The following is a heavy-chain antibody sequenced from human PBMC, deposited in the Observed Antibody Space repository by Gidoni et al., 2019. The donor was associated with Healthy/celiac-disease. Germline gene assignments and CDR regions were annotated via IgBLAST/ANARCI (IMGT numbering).Heavy chain of an antibody. CDR2: IYWNDDK. CDR3: AHFTLRTMTVAGRAYPNWFDP. Sequence: QITLKESGPTLVKPTQTLTLTCTFSGFSLRTSGVGVGWIRQPPGKALEWLALIYWNDDKRYSPSLKSRLTITKDTSKNQVVLTMTNMDPVDTATYYCAHFTLRTMTVAGRAYPNWFDPWGQGTLVTVSS. D-gene: IGHD6-19*01. CDR1: GFSLRTSGVG. J-gene: IGHJ5*02. V-gene: IGHV2-5*01.